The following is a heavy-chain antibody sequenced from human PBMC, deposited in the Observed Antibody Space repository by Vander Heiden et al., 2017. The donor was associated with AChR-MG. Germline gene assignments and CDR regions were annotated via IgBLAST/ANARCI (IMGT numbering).Heavy chain of an antibody. CDR2: ISDDGSNK. D-gene: IGHD5-12*01. Sequence: QVQLVESGGGLVQPGRSLRLSCAASGFTSSSYAMHWVRQAPGKGLEWVAVISDDGSNKYYADSVKGRFTISRDNSKNTLYLQMNSLRAEDTAVYYCARDPRRDGYNFSYYWGQGTLVTVSS. CDR1: GFTSSSYA. CDR3: ARDPRRDGYNFSYY. J-gene: IGHJ4*02. V-gene: IGHV3-30-3*01.